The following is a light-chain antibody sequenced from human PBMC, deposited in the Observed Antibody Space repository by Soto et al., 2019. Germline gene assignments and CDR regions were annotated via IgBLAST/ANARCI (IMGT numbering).Light chain of an antibody. CDR3: QQSYTTPYT. Sequence: DIQMTQSPSSLSASAGDRVTITCRASQSISTSLNWYQQKPGKAPKPLIYAASSLQGGVPSRFSGSGSGTDFTLTISSLQTEDFATYYCQQSYTTPYTFAQGTKLEI. CDR1: QSISTS. J-gene: IGKJ2*01. V-gene: IGKV1-39*01. CDR2: AAS.